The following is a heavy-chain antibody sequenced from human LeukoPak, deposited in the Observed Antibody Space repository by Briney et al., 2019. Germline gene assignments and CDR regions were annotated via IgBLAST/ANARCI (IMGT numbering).Heavy chain of an antibody. V-gene: IGHV4-39*01. CDR2: IRYSGST. Sequence: PSETLSLTCTVSGGSISSSSYYWGWIRQPPGKGLEWIGSIRYSGSTYYNPSLKSRVTIYVDTSKTPFSLKLSSVTAADTAVYYCADYDFWSGFYYMDVWGKGTTVTVSS. CDR1: GGSISSSSYY. CDR3: ADYDFWSGFYYMDV. D-gene: IGHD3-3*01. J-gene: IGHJ6*03.